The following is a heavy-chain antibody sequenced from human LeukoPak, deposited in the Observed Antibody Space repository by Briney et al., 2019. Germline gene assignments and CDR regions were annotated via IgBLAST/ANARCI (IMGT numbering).Heavy chain of an antibody. J-gene: IGHJ4*02. CDR1: GFTFSNYV. D-gene: IGHD1-26*01. V-gene: IGHV3-23*01. CDR2: ITNTGGTT. Sequence: GGSLRLSCAASGFTFSNYVMSWVRQAPGKGLEWVSGITNTGGTTYHADSVKGRFTISRGNSRNTMYLQMNSLRAEDTAMYYCVKDYQVGNSPAFGDYWGQGTLVTVSS. CDR3: VKDYQVGNSPAFGDY.